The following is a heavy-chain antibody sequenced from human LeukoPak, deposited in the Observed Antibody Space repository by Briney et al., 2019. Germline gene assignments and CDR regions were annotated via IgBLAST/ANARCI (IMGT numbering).Heavy chain of an antibody. CDR3: ARQRYSDY. Sequence: GGSLRLSCAASGFTFSHYCMTWVRQAPGKGLEWVANIKEDGSENSYVESVKGRFTISRDNAKNSLYLQLNSLRAEDTAVYFCARQRYSDYWGQGTLVTVSS. CDR1: GFTFSHYC. D-gene: IGHD1-1*01. CDR2: IKEDGSEN. V-gene: IGHV3-7*01. J-gene: IGHJ4*02.